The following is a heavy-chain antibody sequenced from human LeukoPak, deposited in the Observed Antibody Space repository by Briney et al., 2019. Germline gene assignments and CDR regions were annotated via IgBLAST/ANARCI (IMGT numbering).Heavy chain of an antibody. CDR2: INPSGGST. CDR3: ARRAFIVAELYYFDY. CDR1: GYTFTSYY. D-gene: IGHD5-12*01. V-gene: IGHV1-46*01. Sequence: ASVKVSCKASGYTFTSYYMHWVRQAPGQGLEWMGIINPSGGSTSYAQKFQGRVTMTRDTSTSTVYMELSSLRSEDTAVYYCARRAFIVAELYYFDYWGQGTLVTVSS. J-gene: IGHJ4*02.